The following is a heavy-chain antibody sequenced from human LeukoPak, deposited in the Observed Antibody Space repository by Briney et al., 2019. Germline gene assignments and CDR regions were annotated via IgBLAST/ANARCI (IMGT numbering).Heavy chain of an antibody. CDR2: IRYDGSNK. Sequence: GGSLRLSCAASGFTFSSYGMHWVRQAPGKGLEWVAFIRYDGSNKYYADSVKGRFTISRDNSKNTLYLQMNSLRAEDTAVYYCARWDSYGSGSYFGIDYWGQGTLVTVSS. D-gene: IGHD3-10*01. CDR3: ARWDSYGSGSYFGIDY. J-gene: IGHJ4*02. V-gene: IGHV3-30*02. CDR1: GFTFSSYG.